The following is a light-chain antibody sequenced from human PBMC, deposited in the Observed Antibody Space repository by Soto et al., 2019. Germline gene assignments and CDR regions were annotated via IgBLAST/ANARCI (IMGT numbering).Light chain of an antibody. J-gene: IGKJ4*01. CDR3: QQRSVRPLT. CDR2: DSS. CDR1: QSVSSY. V-gene: IGKV3-11*01. Sequence: EIVLTQFPATLSLSPGDGATLSCRASQSVSSYLAWYQQKRGQAPRLLIYDSSHRATGVPSRFSGSGSGTDFSLIISSLQPEDFAVYYCQQRSVRPLTFGGGTKVEIK.